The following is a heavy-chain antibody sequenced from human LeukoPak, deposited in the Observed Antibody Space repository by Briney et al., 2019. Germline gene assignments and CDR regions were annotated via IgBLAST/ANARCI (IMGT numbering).Heavy chain of an antibody. Sequence: SETLSLTCTVSGGSISSGDYSWSWIRQPPGKGLEWIGYIYYSGSTYYNPSLKSRVTVSVDTSKNQFSLKLSSVTAADTSVYYCARVGVFSMVRGVILTWGQGTLVTVSS. CDR1: GGSISSGDYS. V-gene: IGHV4-30-4*01. D-gene: IGHD3-10*01. CDR3: ARVGVFSMVRGVILT. CDR2: IYYSGST. J-gene: IGHJ5*02.